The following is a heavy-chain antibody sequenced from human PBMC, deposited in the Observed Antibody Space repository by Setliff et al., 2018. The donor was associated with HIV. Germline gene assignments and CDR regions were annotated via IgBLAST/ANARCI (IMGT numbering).Heavy chain of an antibody. J-gene: IGHJ5*01. D-gene: IGHD2-8*01. CDR3: ARPLLRTNAVYGILGNWFDS. Sequence: PGGSLRLSCAASGFTFDDYAMHWVRQAPGKGLEWVSGISWSSGNVGSADSVKGRFTISRDNAKNSLYLQMNSLRVEDTAVYYCARPLLRTNAVYGILGNWFDSWGRGTLVTVSS. CDR2: ISWSSGNV. CDR1: GFTFDDYA. V-gene: IGHV3-9*01.